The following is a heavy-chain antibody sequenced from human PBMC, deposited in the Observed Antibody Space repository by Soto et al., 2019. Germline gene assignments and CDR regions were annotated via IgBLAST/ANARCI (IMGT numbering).Heavy chain of an antibody. V-gene: IGHV1-46*03. CDR3: ARGYDYAWGSFRYYFDY. CDR1: GYTFTSYY. J-gene: IGHJ4*02. D-gene: IGHD3-16*02. Sequence: QVQLVQSGAEVKKPGASVKVSCKASGYTFTSYYMHWVRQAPGQGLEWMGIINRSGGSTSYAQKFQGRVTMTRDTSTSTVYMELSSLSSEDTAVYYCARGYDYAWGSFRYYFDYLGQGTQVTVSS. CDR2: INRSGGST.